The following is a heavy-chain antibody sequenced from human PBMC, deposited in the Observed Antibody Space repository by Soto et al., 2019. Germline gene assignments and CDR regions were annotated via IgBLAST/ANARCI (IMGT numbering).Heavy chain of an antibody. CDR3: ASGPELGFDP. CDR1: GGSFSGYY. CDR2: INHSGST. J-gene: IGHJ5*02. V-gene: IGHV4-34*01. D-gene: IGHD1-1*01. Sequence: SETLSLTCAVYGGSFSGYYWSWIRQPPGKGLEWIGEINHSGSTNYNPSLKSRVTISVDTSKNQFSLKLSSVTAADTAVYYCASGPELGFDPWGQGTLVTVS.